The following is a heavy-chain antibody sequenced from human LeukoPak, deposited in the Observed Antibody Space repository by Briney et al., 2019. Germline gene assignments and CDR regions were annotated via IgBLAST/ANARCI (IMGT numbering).Heavy chain of an antibody. CDR1: GFTFDDYA. D-gene: IGHD3-10*01. CDR3: ARITPYYGSGSYSVLSAFDI. V-gene: IGHV3-9*01. Sequence: AGGSLRLSCAASGFTFDDYAMHWVRQAPGKGLEWVSGISWNSGSIGYADSVKGRFTISRDNAKNSLYLQMNSLRAEDTALYYCARITPYYGSGSYSVLSAFDIWGQGTMVTVSS. J-gene: IGHJ3*02. CDR2: ISWNSGSI.